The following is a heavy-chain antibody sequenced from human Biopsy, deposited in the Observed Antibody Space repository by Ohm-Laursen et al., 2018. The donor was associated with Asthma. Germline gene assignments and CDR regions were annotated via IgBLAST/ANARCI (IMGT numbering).Heavy chain of an antibody. D-gene: IGHD6-13*01. CDR1: GTHFGRYN. Sequence: SLRLSCAASGTHFGRYNMHWARQAPGKGLEWGAVITFDGSTQHYGDSVKGRFTISRDNSKNMLFLQMNSLRAEDTAVYYCSRDTLGYYFDIWGQGTQVTVSS. J-gene: IGHJ4*02. V-gene: IGHV3-30-3*01. CDR2: ITFDGSTQ. CDR3: SRDTLGYYFDI.